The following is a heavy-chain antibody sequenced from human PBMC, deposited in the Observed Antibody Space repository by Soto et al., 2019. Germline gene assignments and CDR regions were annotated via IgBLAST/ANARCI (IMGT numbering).Heavy chain of an antibody. J-gene: IGHJ4*02. CDR2: ISAYNGNT. Sequence: QVQLVQSGAEVKKPGASVKVSCKASGYTFTSYGISWVRQAPGQGLEWMGWISAYNGNTKYAQKLQGRVTMTTDTSTSTAYMELRSLRSDDTAAYYFSSSLTLGLAAGWGQRTLVTVSS. CDR1: GYTFTSYG. D-gene: IGHD7-27*01. V-gene: IGHV1-18*01. CDR3: SSSLTLGLAAG.